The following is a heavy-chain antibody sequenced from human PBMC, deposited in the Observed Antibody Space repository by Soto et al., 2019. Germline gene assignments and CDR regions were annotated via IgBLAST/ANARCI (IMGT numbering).Heavy chain of an antibody. CDR1: GYTFTSYD. J-gene: IGHJ4*02. Sequence: QVQLVQSGAEVKKPGASVKVSCKASGYTFTSYDINWVRQATGQGLEWMGWMNPNSGNTVYAQKFQGRVTMTRNTSISTAYMELSRLRPEDTSVAYCSIENPSGLDYWGQGTLVTVSS. CDR2: MNPNSGNT. CDR3: SIENPSGLDY. V-gene: IGHV1-8*01.